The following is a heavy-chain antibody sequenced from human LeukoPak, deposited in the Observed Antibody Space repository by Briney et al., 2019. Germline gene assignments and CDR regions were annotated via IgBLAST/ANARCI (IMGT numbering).Heavy chain of an antibody. D-gene: IGHD3-22*01. V-gene: IGHV4-61*02. CDR2: ISSSGST. CDR3: ARGPYSYDSSGAFDI. Sequence: PSQTLSLTCTVSGDSISSGDYYWSWIRQPAGKGLEWIGRISSSGSTNYNPSLKSRVAISVDTSKNQFSLKLSSVTAADTAVYFCARGPYSYDSSGAFDIWGQGTMVTVS. J-gene: IGHJ3*02. CDR1: GDSISSGDYY.